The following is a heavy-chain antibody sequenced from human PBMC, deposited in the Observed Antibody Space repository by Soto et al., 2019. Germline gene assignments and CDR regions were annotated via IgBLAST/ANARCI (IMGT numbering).Heavy chain of an antibody. Sequence: GASVNVSCKASGYTFTSYGISWVRQAPGQGLEWMGWINAGNGNTKYSQKFQGRVTITRDTSASTAYMELSSLRSEDTAVYYCARDLDYANAFDIWGQGTMVTVSS. CDR3: ARDLDYANAFDI. V-gene: IGHV1-3*01. J-gene: IGHJ3*02. CDR1: GYTFTSYG. D-gene: IGHD4-17*01. CDR2: INAGNGNT.